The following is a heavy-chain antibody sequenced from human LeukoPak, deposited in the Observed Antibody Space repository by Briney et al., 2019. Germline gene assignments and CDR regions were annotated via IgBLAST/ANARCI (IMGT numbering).Heavy chain of an antibody. V-gene: IGHV3-53*01. J-gene: IGHJ6*04. CDR3: AGQYSSSWYPHYYYYGMDV. D-gene: IGHD6-13*01. Sequence: GGSLKLSCAASGFTVSSNYMSWVRQAPGKGLEWVSVIYSGGSTYYADSVKGRFTISRDNSKNTLYLQMNSLRAEDTAVYYCAGQYSSSWYPHYYYYGMDVWGKGTTVTVSS. CDR1: GFTVSSNY. CDR2: IYSGGST.